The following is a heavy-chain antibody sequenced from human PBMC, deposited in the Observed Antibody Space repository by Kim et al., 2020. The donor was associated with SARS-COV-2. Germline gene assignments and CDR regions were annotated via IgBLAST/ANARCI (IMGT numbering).Heavy chain of an antibody. J-gene: IGHJ3*01. V-gene: IGHV3-74*01. D-gene: IGHD2-21*02. Sequence: GGSLRLSCAVSGFTFSSNWMHWVRQAPGKGLVWVSRINNDGSSTSYADSVKGRFTISRDNAKNTLYLQMNSLRAEDTAVYYCARVVTVPRHGLDFWGQGT. CDR1: GFTFSSNW. CDR3: ARVVTVPRHGLDF. CDR2: INNDGSST.